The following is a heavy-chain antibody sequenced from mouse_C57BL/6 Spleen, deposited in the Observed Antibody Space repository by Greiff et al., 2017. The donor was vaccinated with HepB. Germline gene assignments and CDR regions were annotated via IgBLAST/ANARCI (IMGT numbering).Heavy chain of an antibody. Sequence: EVKLVESGGGLVKPGGSLKLSCAASGFTFSDYGMHWVRQAPEKGLEGVAYISSGSSTIYYADTVKGRFTISRDNAKNTLFLQMTSLRSEDTAMYYCAREDYDVGWYFDVWGTGTTVTVSS. J-gene: IGHJ1*03. CDR3: AREDYDVGWYFDV. CDR1: GFTFSDYG. CDR2: ISSGSSTI. D-gene: IGHD2-4*01. V-gene: IGHV5-17*01.